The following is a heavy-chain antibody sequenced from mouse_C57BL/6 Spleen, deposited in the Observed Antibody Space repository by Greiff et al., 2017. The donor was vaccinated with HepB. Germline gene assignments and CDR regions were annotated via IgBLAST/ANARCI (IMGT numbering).Heavy chain of an antibody. V-gene: IGHV1-80*01. J-gene: IGHJ3*01. D-gene: IGHD2-5*01. CDR3: ARGGTYYSNYERFAY. Sequence: VKLQESGAELVKPGASVKISCKASGYAFSSYWMNWVKQRPGKGLEWIGQIYPGDGDTNYNGKFKGKATLTADKSSSTAYMQLSSLTSEDSAVYFCARGGTYYSNYERFAYWGQGTLVTVSA. CDR1: GYAFSSYW. CDR2: IYPGDGDT.